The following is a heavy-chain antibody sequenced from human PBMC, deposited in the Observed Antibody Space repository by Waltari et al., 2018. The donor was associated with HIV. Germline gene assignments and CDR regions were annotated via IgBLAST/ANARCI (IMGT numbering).Heavy chain of an antibody. J-gene: IGHJ4*02. CDR1: GFTFGHYS. Sequence: EVQLVESGGGLVQPGRSLRLSCKTSGFTFGHYSLNWVRQAPGKGLQWVGFIRSKGYGGTTEYAASVKGRFTISRDDFKSIAYLQMNSLKPEDTAVYYCTKFSSGYYLADYWGQGTLVTVSS. D-gene: IGHD3-22*01. CDR3: TKFSSGYYLADY. V-gene: IGHV3-49*04. CDR2: IRSKGYGGTT.